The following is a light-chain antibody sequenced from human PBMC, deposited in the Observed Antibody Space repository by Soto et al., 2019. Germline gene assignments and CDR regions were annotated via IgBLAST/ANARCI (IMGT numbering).Light chain of an antibody. CDR2: DAS. V-gene: IGKV3-11*01. CDR1: QSVSSY. J-gene: IGKJ1*01. Sequence: EIVLTQSPATLSLSPGERATLSCRASQSVSSYLAWYQQKPGQAPRLLIYDASNRATGIPARFSGSGSGTDFTLTIRSLEPEDFAVYYCQQRSNWWWTFGQGTKVELK. CDR3: QQRSNWWWT.